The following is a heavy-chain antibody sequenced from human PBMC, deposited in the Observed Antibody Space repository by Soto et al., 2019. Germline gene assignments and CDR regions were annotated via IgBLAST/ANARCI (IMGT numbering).Heavy chain of an antibody. V-gene: IGHV3-21*01. J-gene: IGHJ4*02. CDR1: GFSFSSYS. CDR3: ARDDCTSTTCYNPFDY. Sequence: XVCLRLSCAACGFSFSSYSMNWVRQAPGKGLEWVSSISSSSSYIYYADSVKGRFTISRDNAKNSVYLQMNSLRAEDTAVYYCARDDCTSTTCYNPFDYWGQGTLVTVSS. D-gene: IGHD2-2*02. CDR2: ISSSSSYI.